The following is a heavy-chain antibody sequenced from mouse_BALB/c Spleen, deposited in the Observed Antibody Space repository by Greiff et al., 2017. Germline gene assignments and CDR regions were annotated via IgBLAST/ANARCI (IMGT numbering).Heavy chain of an antibody. D-gene: IGHD1-1*01. Sequence: VKLQESGAELVRPGTSVKISCKASGYTFTNYWLGWVKQRPGHGLEWIGDIYPGGGYTNYNEKFKGKATLTADTSSSTAYMQLSSLTSEDSAVYFCARPYYYGSRYFDVWGAGTTVTVSS. CDR2: IYPGGGYT. CDR3: ARPYYYGSRYFDV. J-gene: IGHJ1*01. CDR1: GYTFTNYW. V-gene: IGHV1-63*02.